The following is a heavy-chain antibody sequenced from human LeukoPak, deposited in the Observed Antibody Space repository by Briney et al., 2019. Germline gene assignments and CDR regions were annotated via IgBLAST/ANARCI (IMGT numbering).Heavy chain of an antibody. Sequence: SETLSLTCTVSGGSISSYYWTWIRQPPGKGLEWIGYIYYSGSTYYSGSTNYNPSLKSRVTISVDTSKNQFSLKLSSVTAADTAVYYCAREPHGDYRYYYYLDVWGQGTTVTVSS. J-gene: IGHJ6*03. CDR2: IYYSGSTYYSGST. CDR3: AREPHGDYRYYYYLDV. V-gene: IGHV4-59*12. CDR1: GGSISSYY. D-gene: IGHD4-17*01.